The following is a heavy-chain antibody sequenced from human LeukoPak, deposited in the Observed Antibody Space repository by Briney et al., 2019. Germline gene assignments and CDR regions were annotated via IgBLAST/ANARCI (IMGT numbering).Heavy chain of an antibody. CDR3: ARDLSYGQGWFDP. V-gene: IGHV1-3*01. D-gene: IGHD2-8*01. J-gene: IGHJ5*02. CDR2: INAGNGNT. Sequence: ASVKVSCKASGYTFTSYAIHWVRQATGQRLEWMGWINAGNGNTKYSQKFQGRVTITRDTSASTAYMELSSLRSEDTAVYYCARDLSYGQGWFDPWGQGTLVTVSS. CDR1: GYTFTSYA.